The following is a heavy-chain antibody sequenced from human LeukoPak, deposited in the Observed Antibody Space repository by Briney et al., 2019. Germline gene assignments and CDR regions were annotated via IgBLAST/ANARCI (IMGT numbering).Heavy chain of an antibody. Sequence: PGGSLRLSCAASGFTFSSYAMHWVRQAPGKGLEWVAVISYDGSNKYYADSVKGRFTISRDNSKNTLYLQMNSLRAEDTAVYYCARDNSGLIFGVVMRPSFDYWGQGTLVTVSS. D-gene: IGHD3-3*01. V-gene: IGHV3-30-3*01. CDR2: ISYDGSNK. J-gene: IGHJ4*02. CDR3: ARDNSGLIFGVVMRPSFDY. CDR1: GFTFSSYA.